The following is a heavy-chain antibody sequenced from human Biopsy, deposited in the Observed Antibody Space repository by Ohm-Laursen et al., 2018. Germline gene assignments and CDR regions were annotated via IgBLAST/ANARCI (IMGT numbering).Heavy chain of an antibody. D-gene: IGHD6-19*01. J-gene: IGHJ4*02. CDR1: GASVTSGSYY. CDR2: IYYIGSI. CDR3: ARESALAGDFDS. V-gene: IGHV4-61*01. Sequence: SETLSLTCTVSGASVTSGSYYWSWIRQPPGKGLEWLGYIYYIGSINHNPPLKSRVTIFVDTSKNHFSLKLTSVTAADTAVYYCARESALAGDFDSWGQGTLVTVSS.